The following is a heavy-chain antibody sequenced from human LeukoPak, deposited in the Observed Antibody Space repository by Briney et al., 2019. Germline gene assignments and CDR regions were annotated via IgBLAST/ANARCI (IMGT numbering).Heavy chain of an antibody. D-gene: IGHD6-19*01. CDR3: ARQWLVNG. J-gene: IGHJ4*02. V-gene: IGHV3-23*01. CDR1: GYSFTSYW. CDR2: ISESGGTT. Sequence: GESLKISCKGSGYSFTSYWIGWVRQAPGKGLEWVSSISESGGTTDYADSVKGRFTISRDNSKNTLYLQMNSLRAEDTAVYYCARQWLVNGWGQGTLVTVSS.